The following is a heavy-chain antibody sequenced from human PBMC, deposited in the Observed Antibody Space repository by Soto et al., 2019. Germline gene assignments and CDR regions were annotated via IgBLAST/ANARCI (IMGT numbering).Heavy chain of an antibody. CDR3: AREIYTTSSWQVPTLSYGMDV. CDR1: GGTFSSYA. J-gene: IGHJ6*02. D-gene: IGHD6-13*01. CDR2: IIPIFGTA. Sequence: SVKVSCKASGGTFSSYAISWVRQAPGQGLEWMGGIIPIFGTANYAQKFQGRVTITADESTSTAYMELSSLRSEDTAVYYCAREIYTTSSWQVPTLSYGMDVWGQGTTVTVSS. V-gene: IGHV1-69*13.